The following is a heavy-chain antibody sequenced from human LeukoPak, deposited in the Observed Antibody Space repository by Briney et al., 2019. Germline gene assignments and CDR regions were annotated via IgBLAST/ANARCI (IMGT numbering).Heavy chain of an antibody. V-gene: IGHV4-39*01. J-gene: IGHJ4*02. D-gene: IGHD3-22*01. CDR2: IYYSGDT. CDR3: ARLVSGYFYFDF. CDR1: GGSTSSNTYY. Sequence: PSETLSLTCTVSGGSTSSNTYYWDWIRQPPGKGLEWIGSIYYSGDTYYTPSLKSRVTISVDTSKNQFSLKLSSVTAADTAVYYCARLVSGYFYFDFWGQGTLVTVSS.